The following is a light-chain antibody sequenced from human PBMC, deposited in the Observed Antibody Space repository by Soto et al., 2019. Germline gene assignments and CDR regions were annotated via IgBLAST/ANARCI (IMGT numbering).Light chain of an antibody. V-gene: IGLV2-23*02. Sequence: QSVMTQHASVSGSPGQSITMSWTGTSTDVGSYNVVSWYQQHTGKAPKLLIYEVSNRPSGVSDRFSGSKSGNTASLAISGLQAEDEADYHCCSYAGSSSAYVFGTGTKVTVL. J-gene: IGLJ1*01. CDR2: EVS. CDR1: STDVGSYNV. CDR3: CSYAGSSSAYV.